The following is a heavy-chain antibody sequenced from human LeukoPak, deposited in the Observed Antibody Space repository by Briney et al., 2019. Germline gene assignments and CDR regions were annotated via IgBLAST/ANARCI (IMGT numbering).Heavy chain of an antibody. CDR2: IWHDGSNK. CDR1: GFTFSSYG. V-gene: IGHV3-33*01. CDR3: ARGSGGYYYGMDV. D-gene: IGHD2-8*02. Sequence: GGSLRLSCAASGFTFSSYGMHWVRQAPGKGLEWVAVIWHDGSNKYYADSVKGRFSISRDNSKNTLYPQMNSLRAEDTAVYYCARGSGGYYYGMDVWGQGTTVTVSS. J-gene: IGHJ6*02.